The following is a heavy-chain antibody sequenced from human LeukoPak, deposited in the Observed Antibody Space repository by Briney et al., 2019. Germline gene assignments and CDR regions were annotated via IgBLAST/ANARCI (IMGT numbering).Heavy chain of an antibody. CDR2: IYSGGTT. V-gene: IGHV3-53*01. CDR1: EFTVSSNY. D-gene: IGHD3-9*01. J-gene: IGHJ4*02. CDR3: ARVSAPYPGNSYPGVFGY. Sequence: PGGSLRLSCAASEFTVSSNYMSWVRQAPGKGLEWVSIIYSGGTTYYADSVKGRFTFSRDNSKNTLYLHMNSLRAEDTAVYYCARVSAPYPGNSYPGVFGYWGQGTLVTVSS.